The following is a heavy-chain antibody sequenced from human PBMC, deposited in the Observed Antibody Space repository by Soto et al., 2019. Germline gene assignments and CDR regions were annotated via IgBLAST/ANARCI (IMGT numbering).Heavy chain of an antibody. CDR3: ASGRVSSSWYRWGGYGMDV. D-gene: IGHD6-13*01. V-gene: IGHV3-48*03. Sequence: SGGSLRLSCAASGFTFSSYEMNWVRQAPGKGLEWVSYISSSGSTIYYADSVKGRFTISRDNAKNSLYLQMNSLRAEDTAVYYCASGRVSSSWYRWGGYGMDVWGQGTTVTVSS. CDR1: GFTFSSYE. CDR2: ISSSGSTI. J-gene: IGHJ6*02.